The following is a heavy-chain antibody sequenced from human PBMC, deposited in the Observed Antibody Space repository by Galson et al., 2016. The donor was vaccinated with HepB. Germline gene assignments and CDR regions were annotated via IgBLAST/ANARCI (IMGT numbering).Heavy chain of an antibody. Sequence: SLRLSCATSGFLFNYFAMHWVRQAPGEGLEWVATIYSDGSTKYYADSVKGRFTISRDNSKNTLDLQMSSLKVEDTAVYYCARMYCSSSSCYFDSWGQGALVTVSS. CDR2: IYSDGSTK. CDR1: GFLFNYFA. CDR3: ARMYCSSSSCYFDS. J-gene: IGHJ4*02. V-gene: IGHV3-30*12. D-gene: IGHD2-2*01.